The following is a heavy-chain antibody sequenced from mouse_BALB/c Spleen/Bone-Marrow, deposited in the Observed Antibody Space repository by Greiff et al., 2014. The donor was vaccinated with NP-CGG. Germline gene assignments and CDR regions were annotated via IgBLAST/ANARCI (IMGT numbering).Heavy chain of an antibody. CDR1: GYTFTSYT. D-gene: IGHD4-1*01. Sequence: QVHVKQSGAGLARPGASVKMSCKASGYTFTSYTIQWVKQRPGQGLEWIGYINPSSGYTDYNQKFKDKTTLTADKSSNTAYMQLTSLTSEDSAVYSCAREARTGAWFTYWGQGTLVTVSA. J-gene: IGHJ3*01. V-gene: IGHV1-4*02. CDR3: AREARTGAWFTY. CDR2: INPSSGYT.